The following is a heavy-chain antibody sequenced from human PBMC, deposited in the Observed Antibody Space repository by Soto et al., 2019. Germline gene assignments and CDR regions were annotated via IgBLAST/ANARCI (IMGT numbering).Heavy chain of an antibody. V-gene: IGHV1-46*01. Sequence: QVQLMQSGAEVKKPGASVKVSCKASGDTFTDYYIHWVRQAPGQGLEWMGTVNPSGGHTTYAQHFLGRVTMTRDTSTSTLDMELTSLTSDDTAIYYCARGGHVVVVTAAVDYWGQGTLVTVSS. J-gene: IGHJ4*02. CDR1: GDTFTDYY. CDR2: VNPSGGHT. D-gene: IGHD2-21*02. CDR3: ARGGHVVVVTAAVDY.